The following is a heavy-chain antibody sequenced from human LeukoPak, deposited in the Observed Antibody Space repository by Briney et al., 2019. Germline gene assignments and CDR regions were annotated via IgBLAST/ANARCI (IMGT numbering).Heavy chain of an antibody. Sequence: GGSLRLSCAASGFTFSSYSMDWVRQAPGKGLEWVSLISSGSDYIYYADSVKGRFTISRDNATNSLYLQMNSLRAEETAVYYCARQYCSGGSCYLTTDYWGQGTLVTVSS. J-gene: IGHJ4*02. CDR2: ISSGSDYI. D-gene: IGHD2-15*01. CDR3: ARQYCSGGSCYLTTDY. CDR1: GFTFSSYS. V-gene: IGHV3-21*01.